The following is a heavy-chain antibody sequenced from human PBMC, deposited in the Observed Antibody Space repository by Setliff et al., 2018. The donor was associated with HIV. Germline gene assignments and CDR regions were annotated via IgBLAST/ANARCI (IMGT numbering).Heavy chain of an antibody. CDR2: ISPYNGNT. V-gene: IGHV1-18*01. CDR3: GRARIPSKWLLESDY. J-gene: IGHJ4*02. Sequence: ASVKVSCKASGYTFTNFGITWVRQAPGQGLEWMGWISPYNGNTNYAPELHGRVTMTTDTSTSTASLELRSLRSDDTAVYYCGRARIPSKWLLESDYWGQGTLVTVSS. CDR1: GYTFTNFG. D-gene: IGHD3-22*01.